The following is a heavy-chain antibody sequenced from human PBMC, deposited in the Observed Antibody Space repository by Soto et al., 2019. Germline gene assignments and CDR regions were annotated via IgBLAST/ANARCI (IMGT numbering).Heavy chain of an antibody. J-gene: IGHJ3*02. V-gene: IGHV3-30*18. CDR1: GFTFSSYG. Sequence: GGSLRLSCAASGFTFSSYGMHWVRQAPGKGLEWVAVISYDGSNKYYADSVKGRFTISRDNSKNTLYLQMNSLRAEDTAVYYCAKDSSSSVDDAFDIWGQGIRVTVSS. CDR3: AKDSSSSVDDAFDI. D-gene: IGHD6-6*01. CDR2: ISYDGSNK.